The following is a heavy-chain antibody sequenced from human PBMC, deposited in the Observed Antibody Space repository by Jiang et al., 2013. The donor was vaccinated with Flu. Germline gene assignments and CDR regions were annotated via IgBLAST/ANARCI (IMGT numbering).Heavy chain of an antibody. CDR1: GYTLPAIV. CDR3: ARRIDAGGTGWFDP. J-gene: IGHJ5*02. CDR2: SALTMVT. V-gene: IGHV1-18*01. D-gene: IGHD2-15*01. Sequence: GAEVKKPGASVKVSCKVSGYTLPAIVSAGCDRPLDKGLSGWDGSALTMVTKNHAQKLQGRVTMTTDTSTSTAYMELRSLRSDDTAVYYCARRIDAGGTGWFDPWGQGTLVTVSS.